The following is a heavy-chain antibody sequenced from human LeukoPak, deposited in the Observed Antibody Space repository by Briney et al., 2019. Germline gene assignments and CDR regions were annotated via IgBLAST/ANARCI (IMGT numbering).Heavy chain of an antibody. CDR2: IYPGDSDT. CDR1: GYTFTNYW. V-gene: IGHV5-51*01. J-gene: IGHJ4*02. CDR3: ARRFTTMDYFDF. Sequence: GESLKISCKGSGYTFTNYWIGCVRQMPGKGLGWMGIIYPGDSDTRYSPSFQGQVTISADKSIFTAYLQWSSLKASDTAMYYCARRFTTMDYFDFWGQGTLVTVSS. D-gene: IGHD5-18*01.